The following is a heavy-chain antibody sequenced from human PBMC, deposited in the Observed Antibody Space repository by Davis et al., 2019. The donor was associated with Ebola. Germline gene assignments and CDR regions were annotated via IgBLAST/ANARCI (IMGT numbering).Heavy chain of an antibody. Sequence: HSQTLSLTCAISGDNVSSQSAAWNWIRQSPSRGLEWLGRTYSSSKWYTDYATSVNSRITINPDTSKNQFSLHLNSVTPEDTAVYYCARYPWGLKGPDHWGQGTLVTVSS. D-gene: IGHD7-27*01. J-gene: IGHJ4*02. CDR3: ARYPWGLKGPDH. CDR1: GDNVSSQSAA. CDR2: TYSSSKWYT. V-gene: IGHV6-1*01.